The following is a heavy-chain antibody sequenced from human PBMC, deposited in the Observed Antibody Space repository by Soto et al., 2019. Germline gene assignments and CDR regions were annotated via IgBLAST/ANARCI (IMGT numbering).Heavy chain of an antibody. CDR2: ISSSGGSI. J-gene: IGHJ3*01. D-gene: IGHD3-22*01. V-gene: IGHV3-11*04. CDR3: ARDQLYYNDISGRPLNAFDV. Sequence: GGSLRLSCAASGFTFSDYYMTWIRQAPGKGLEWVSYISSSGGSIYYADSVKGRFTISRDNAKSSLYLQMNSLRAEDTAVYYCARDQLYYNDISGRPLNAFDVWGQGTMVTVSS. CDR1: GFTFSDYY.